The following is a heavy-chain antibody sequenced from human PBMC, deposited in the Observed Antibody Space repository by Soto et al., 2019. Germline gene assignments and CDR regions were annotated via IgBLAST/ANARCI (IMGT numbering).Heavy chain of an antibody. Sequence: GASVKVSCKASGYTFTSYGISWGRQAPGQGLEWMGWISAYNGNTNYAQKLQGRVTMTTDTSTSTAYMELRSLRSDDTAVYYCARESTLYYDFWSGYYLAYYYRIAVWGQGTTVTVS. D-gene: IGHD3-3*01. CDR3: ARESTLYYDFWSGYYLAYYYRIAV. CDR1: GYTFTSYG. V-gene: IGHV1-18*01. J-gene: IGHJ6*02. CDR2: ISAYNGNT.